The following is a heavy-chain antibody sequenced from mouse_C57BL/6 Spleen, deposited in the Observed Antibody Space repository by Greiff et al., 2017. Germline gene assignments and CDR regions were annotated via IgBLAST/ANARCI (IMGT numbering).Heavy chain of an antibody. D-gene: IGHD2-12*01. CDR2: ISSGSSTI. V-gene: IGHV5-17*01. CDR3: ATLYDKYWYFDV. Sequence: EVKLMESGGGLVKPGGSLKLSCAASGFTFSDYGMHWVRQAPEKGLEWVAYISSGSSTIYYADTVTGRFTISRDNAKNTLFLQMTSLRSEDTAMYYCATLYDKYWYFDVWGTGTTVTVSS. CDR1: GFTFSDYG. J-gene: IGHJ1*03.